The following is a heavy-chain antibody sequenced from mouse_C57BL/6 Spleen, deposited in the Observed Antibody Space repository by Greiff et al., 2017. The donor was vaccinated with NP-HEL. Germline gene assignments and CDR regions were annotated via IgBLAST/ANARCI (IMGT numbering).Heavy chain of an antibody. CDR1: GYTFTDYN. CDR3: ARIRITTAYGMDY. V-gene: IGHV1-18*01. D-gene: IGHD1-2*01. Sequence: EVQLQQSGPELVKPGASVKIPCKASGYTFTDYNMDWVKQIHGKSLEWIGDINPNNGGTNYNQKFKGKATLTVDKSSSTAYMELRSLTSEDTAVYDCARIRITTAYGMDYWGQGTSVTVSS. CDR2: INPNNGGT. J-gene: IGHJ4*01.